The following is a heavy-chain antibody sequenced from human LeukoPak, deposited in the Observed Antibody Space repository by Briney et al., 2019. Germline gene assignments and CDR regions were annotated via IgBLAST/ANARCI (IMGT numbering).Heavy chain of an antibody. V-gene: IGHV3-20*04. CDR1: GFTFDDYG. CDR2: INWNGGST. J-gene: IGHJ3*02. CDR3: ARDRGYYDSSAFKGAFDI. Sequence: GGSLRLSCAASGFTFDDYGMSWVRQAPGKGLEWVSGINWNGGSTGYADSVKGRFTISRDNAKNSLYLQMNSLRAEDTAVYYCARDRGYYDSSAFKGAFDIWGQGTMVTVSS. D-gene: IGHD3-22*01.